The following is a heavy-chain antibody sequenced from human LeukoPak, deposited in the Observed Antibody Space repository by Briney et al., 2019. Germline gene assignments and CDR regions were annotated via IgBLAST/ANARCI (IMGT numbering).Heavy chain of an antibody. J-gene: IGHJ4*02. CDR1: GYTFTSHI. D-gene: IGHD2-2*01. CDR3: ARDRRLDYQLPADY. V-gene: IGHV1-18*01. Sequence: ASVTVSCKTSGYTFTSHIISWVRQAPGQGLEWMGWISAYNGNTKYTQKLQGRVTMTTDTSTSTAFMELRSLRSDDTAVYYCARDRRLDYQLPADYWGQGTLVTVSS. CDR2: ISAYNGNT.